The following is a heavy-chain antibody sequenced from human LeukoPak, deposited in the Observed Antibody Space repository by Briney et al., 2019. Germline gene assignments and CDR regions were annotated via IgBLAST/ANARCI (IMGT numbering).Heavy chain of an antibody. CDR2: IYYSGST. Sequence: SETLSLTCTVSGGSISSYYWSWIRQPPGKGLEWIGYIYYSGSTIYNPSLKGRVTISVDTSKNQFSLKLSSVTAADTAVYYCARGTHCSGGSCYDYWGQGTLVTVSS. V-gene: IGHV4-59*01. D-gene: IGHD2-15*01. CDR3: ARGTHCSGGSCYDY. CDR1: GGSISSYY. J-gene: IGHJ4*02.